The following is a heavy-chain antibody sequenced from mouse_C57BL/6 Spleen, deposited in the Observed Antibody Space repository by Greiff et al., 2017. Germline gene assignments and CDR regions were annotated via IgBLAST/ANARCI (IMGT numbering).Heavy chain of an antibody. Sequence: QVQLKESGPGLVAPSQSLSITCTVSGFSLTSYAISWVRQPPGQGLEWLGAIWTGGGTTYNSALKSSLGIRKDNSSSQVFLKVNSTQTDDTARHYCARKGTLDCSCYRAWFGYWGQGTLVTVSA. CDR2: IWTGGGT. CDR3: ARKGTLDCSCYRAWFGY. CDR1: GFSLTSYA. J-gene: IGHJ3*01. D-gene: IGHD3-2*02. V-gene: IGHV2-9-1*01.